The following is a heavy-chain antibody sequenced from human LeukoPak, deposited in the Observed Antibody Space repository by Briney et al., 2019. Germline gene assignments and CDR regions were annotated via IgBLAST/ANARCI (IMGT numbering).Heavy chain of an antibody. D-gene: IGHD6-19*01. V-gene: IGHV3-9*01. CDR2: ISWNSGSI. Sequence: GGSLRLSCAASGFTFDDYAMHWVRQAPGKGLEWVSGISWNSGSIGYADSVKGRFTISRDNAKNSLYLQMNSLRAEDRALYYCAKDTGYSSGKGYFDYWGQGTLVTVSS. J-gene: IGHJ4*02. CDR1: GFTFDDYA. CDR3: AKDTGYSSGKGYFDY.